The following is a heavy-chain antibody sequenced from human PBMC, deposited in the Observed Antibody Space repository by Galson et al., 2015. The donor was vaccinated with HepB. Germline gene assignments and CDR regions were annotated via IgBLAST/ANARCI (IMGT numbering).Heavy chain of an antibody. J-gene: IGHJ3*02. CDR2: IWFDGSKT. Sequence: SLRLSCAAPGYTFSDHGMHWVRQAPGKGLEWVTVIWFDGSKTYYVDSVKGRFTISRDNSKNILYQQMSSLRDEDTAVYYCARAIYGDWGSDAFDIWGQGAMVTASS. D-gene: IGHD4-17*01. CDR3: ARAIYGDWGSDAFDI. CDR1: GYTFSDHG. V-gene: IGHV3-33*01.